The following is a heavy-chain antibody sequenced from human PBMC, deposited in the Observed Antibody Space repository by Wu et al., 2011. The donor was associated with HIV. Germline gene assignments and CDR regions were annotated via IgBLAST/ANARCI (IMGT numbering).Heavy chain of an antibody. Sequence: QVQLVQSGAEVKKPGSSVKVSCKASGGTFNSYAFSWVRQAPGQGLEWMGRIVPIFGTTTCAQKFQGRVTITADKSTRTAYMELSSLRSEDTAVYYCARENGGSSWYYFDFWGRGTLVTVSS. D-gene: IGHD6-13*01. J-gene: IGHJ4*02. CDR2: IVPIFGTT. CDR3: ARENGGSSWYYFDF. V-gene: IGHV1-69*14. CDR1: GGTFNSYA.